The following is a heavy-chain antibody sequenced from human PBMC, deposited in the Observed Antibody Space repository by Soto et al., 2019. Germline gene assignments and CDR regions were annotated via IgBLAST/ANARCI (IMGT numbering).Heavy chain of an antibody. D-gene: IGHD3-3*01. CDR2: IYHSGST. V-gene: IGHV4-4*02. Sequence: LRETLSLTCAVSSGSISSSNWWSWVRQPPGKGLEWIGEIYHSGSTNYNPSLKSRVTISVDKSKNQFSLKLSSVTAADTAVYYCASYIVGIFGGSFDYWGQGTLVTVSS. CDR3: ASYIVGIFGGSFDY. CDR1: SGSISSSNW. J-gene: IGHJ4*02.